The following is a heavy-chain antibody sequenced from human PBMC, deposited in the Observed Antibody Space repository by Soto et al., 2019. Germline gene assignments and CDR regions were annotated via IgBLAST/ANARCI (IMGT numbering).Heavy chain of an antibody. V-gene: IGHV3-11*05. D-gene: IGHD4-17*01. CDR2: ISSSISYT. Sequence: QVQLVESGGGLVKPGGSLRLSCAASGFTFSDYSMSWIRQAPGKGLEWVSYISSSISYTEYADSVKGRFTISRDNAKNSLYLQMNSLRAEDTAVYYCARTGTRDYRFIIYWGQGTLVTVSS. CDR3: ARTGTRDYRFIIY. CDR1: GFTFSDYS. J-gene: IGHJ4*02.